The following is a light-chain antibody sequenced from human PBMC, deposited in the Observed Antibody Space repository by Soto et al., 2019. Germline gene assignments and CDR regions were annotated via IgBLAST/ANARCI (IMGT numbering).Light chain of an antibody. CDR2: GAF. V-gene: IGKV3-15*01. CDR1: QSVSTY. Sequence: EPVMTQSPDTLSVSPGERATLSCRASQSVSTYLAWYQLTPGQAPRLLIYGAFTRATGIPARFSGSGSETEFTLTISGLQSEDFALYYCQQYSHWPLTFGGGTKVEIK. J-gene: IGKJ4*01. CDR3: QQYSHWPLT.